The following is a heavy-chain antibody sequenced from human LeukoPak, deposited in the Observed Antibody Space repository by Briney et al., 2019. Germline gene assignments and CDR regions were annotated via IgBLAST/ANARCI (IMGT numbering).Heavy chain of an antibody. Sequence: GGSLRLSCAASGFTFSSFSMNWVRQAPGKGLEWVSSISSRSSYIFYADSVKGRFTISRDNAKNTLYLQMNSLRAEDTAVYYCARGGYDILTGYYKSDAFDIWGQGTMVTVSS. J-gene: IGHJ3*02. CDR1: GFTFSSFS. D-gene: IGHD3-9*01. CDR3: ARGGYDILTGYYKSDAFDI. CDR2: ISSRSSYI. V-gene: IGHV3-21*01.